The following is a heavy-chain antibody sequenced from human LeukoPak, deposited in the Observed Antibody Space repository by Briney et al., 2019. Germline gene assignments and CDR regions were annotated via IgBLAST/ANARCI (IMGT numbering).Heavy chain of an antibody. Sequence: SETLSLTCAVYGGSFSGYYWSWIRQPPGKGLEWIGEINHSGSTNYNPSLKSRVTISVDTSKSQFSLKLSSVTAADTAVYYCARGQLLELPRYNWFEPWGQGTLV. CDR2: INHSGST. V-gene: IGHV4-34*01. CDR1: GGSFSGYY. J-gene: IGHJ5*02. D-gene: IGHD1-7*01. CDR3: ARGQLLELPRYNWFEP.